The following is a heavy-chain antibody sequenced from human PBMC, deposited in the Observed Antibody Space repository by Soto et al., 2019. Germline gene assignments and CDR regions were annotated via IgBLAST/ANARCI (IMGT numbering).Heavy chain of an antibody. CDR1: GYSFTTYW. CDR3: ARSFDTRGRYDL. Sequence: GESLKISCKGSGYSFTTYWIAWVRQMPGKGLECMGIIYPGDSDTRYSPSFQGQVTISADKSINTAYLQWSSLKASDSAIYYCARSFDTRGRYDLWGPGSMVTVAS. V-gene: IGHV5-51*01. J-gene: IGHJ5*02. CDR2: IYPGDSDT. D-gene: IGHD5-18*01.